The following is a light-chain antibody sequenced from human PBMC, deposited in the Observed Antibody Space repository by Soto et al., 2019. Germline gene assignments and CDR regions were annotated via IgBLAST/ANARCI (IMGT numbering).Light chain of an antibody. CDR1: SADVGTSNF. J-gene: IGLJ1*01. V-gene: IGLV2-14*03. CDR3: TSYRRGPLYV. CDR2: DVT. Sequence: QSVLTQPASVSGSPGQSITISCTGISADVGTSNFVSWYQHHPGKAPRLIIYDVTDRPSGVSNRFSGSKSGDTVSLTISGLQAEDEADYYCTSYRRGPLYVFGTGTKVTVL.